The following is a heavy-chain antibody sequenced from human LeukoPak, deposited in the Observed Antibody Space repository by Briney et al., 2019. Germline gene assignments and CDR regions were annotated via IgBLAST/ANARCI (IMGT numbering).Heavy chain of an antibody. J-gene: IGHJ4*02. V-gene: IGHV4-4*02. CDR2: IYHSGST. D-gene: IGHD3-10*01. Sequence: PSETLSLTCAVSGGYISSSNWWSWVRQPPGKGLEWIGEIYHSGSTNYNPSLKSRVTMSVDKSKNQFSLKLSSVTAADTAVYYCASMVRGERGYYFDYWGQGTLVTVSS. CDR1: GGYISSSNW. CDR3: ASMVRGERGYYFDY.